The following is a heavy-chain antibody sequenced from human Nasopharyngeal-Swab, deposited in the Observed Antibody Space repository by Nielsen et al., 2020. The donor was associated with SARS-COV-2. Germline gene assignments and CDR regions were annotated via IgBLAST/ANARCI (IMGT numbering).Heavy chain of an antibody. CDR3: ARGVDSSSWYFPYYYGMDV. CDR2: ISGSSSYV. D-gene: IGHD6-13*01. J-gene: IGHJ6*02. V-gene: IGHV3-21*01. Sequence: ESLKISCAASGFTFSSYAMSWVRQAPGKGLEWVSAISGSSSYVYYADSVKGRFTISRDNAKNSLYLQMNSLRAEDTAVYYCARGVDSSSWYFPYYYGMDVWGQGTTVTVSS. CDR1: GFTFSSYA.